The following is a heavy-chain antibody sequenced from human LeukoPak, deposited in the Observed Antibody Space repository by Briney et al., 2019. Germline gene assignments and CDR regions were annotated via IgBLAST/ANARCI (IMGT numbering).Heavy chain of an antibody. Sequence: PSETLSLTCAVYGGSFSGYYWSWIRQPPGKGLEWIGEINHSGSTNYNPSLKSRVTISVDTSKNQFSLKLSSVTAADTAVYYCARGVAAAGFYYYYYYMDVWGKGTTVTVSS. V-gene: IGHV4-34*01. CDR1: GGSFSGYY. D-gene: IGHD6-13*01. CDR3: ARGVAAAGFYYYYYYMDV. CDR2: INHSGST. J-gene: IGHJ6*03.